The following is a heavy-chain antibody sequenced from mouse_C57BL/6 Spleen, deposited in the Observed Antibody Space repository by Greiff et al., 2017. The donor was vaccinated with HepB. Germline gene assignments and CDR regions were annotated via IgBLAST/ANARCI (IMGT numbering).Heavy chain of an antibody. J-gene: IGHJ2*01. V-gene: IGHV2-5*01. CDR3: AKNWYYGSSVFDY. Sequence: VQLQQSGPGLVQPSQSLSITCTVSGFSLTSYGVHWVRQSPGKGLEWLGVIWRGGSTDYNAAFMSRLSITKDNSKSQVFFKMNRLQADDTAIYYCAKNWYYGSSVFDYWGQGTTLTVSS. CDR1: GFSLTSYG. D-gene: IGHD1-1*01. CDR2: IWRGGST.